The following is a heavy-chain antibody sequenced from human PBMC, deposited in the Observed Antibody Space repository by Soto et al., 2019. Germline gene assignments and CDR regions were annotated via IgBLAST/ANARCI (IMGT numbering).Heavy chain of an antibody. J-gene: IGHJ4*02. CDR2: IYYSGST. V-gene: IGHV4-61*08. CDR3: ARELYYDILTGYRIFDY. CDR1: GGSISSGGYS. Sequence: SETLSLTCAVSGGSISSGGYSWSWIRQPPGKVLEWIGYIYYSGSTNYNPSLKSRVTISVDTSKNLFSLKLSSVTAADTAVYYCARELYYDILTGYRIFDYWGQGTLVTVSS. D-gene: IGHD3-9*01.